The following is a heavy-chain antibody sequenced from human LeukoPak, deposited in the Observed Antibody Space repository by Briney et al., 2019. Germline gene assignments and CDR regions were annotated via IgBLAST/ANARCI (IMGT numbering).Heavy chain of an antibody. V-gene: IGHV3-23*01. J-gene: IGHJ4*02. D-gene: IGHD2-21*01. CDR3: VVIDN. CDR1: GFTFSSYC. CDR2: IRSTGEST. Sequence: GGSPRLSCAASGFTFSSYCMSWVRQAPGKGLEWVSSIRSTGESTYYADSVKGRFTISRDNSRNTLYLQMNSLRTEDTAVYYCVVIDNWGEGTLVTVSS.